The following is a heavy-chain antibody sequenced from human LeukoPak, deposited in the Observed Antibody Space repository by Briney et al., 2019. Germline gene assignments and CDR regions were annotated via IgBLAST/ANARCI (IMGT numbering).Heavy chain of an antibody. V-gene: IGHV3-48*03. Sequence: GGSLRLSCAASGFTFSSYEMNWVRQAPGKGLEWVSYISSSGSTIYYADSVKGRFTISRDNAKNSLYLQMNSLRAEDTAVYYGARDLRTAAAGNWGQGTLVTVSS. CDR3: ARDLRTAAAGN. CDR2: ISSSGSTI. J-gene: IGHJ4*02. D-gene: IGHD6-13*01. CDR1: GFTFSSYE.